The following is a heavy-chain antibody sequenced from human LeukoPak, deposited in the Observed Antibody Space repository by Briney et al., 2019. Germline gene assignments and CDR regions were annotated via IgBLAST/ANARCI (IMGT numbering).Heavy chain of an antibody. CDR1: GGTFSSYA. D-gene: IGHD3-10*01. CDR2: IIPIFGTA. Sequence: GASVNVSCKASGGTFSSYAISWVRQAPGQGLEWMGGIIPIFGTANYAQKFQGRVTITADESTSTAYMELSSLRSEDTAVYYCAFRELRGVIITSLDYWGQGTLVTVSS. V-gene: IGHV1-69*13. J-gene: IGHJ4*02. CDR3: AFRELRGVIITSLDY.